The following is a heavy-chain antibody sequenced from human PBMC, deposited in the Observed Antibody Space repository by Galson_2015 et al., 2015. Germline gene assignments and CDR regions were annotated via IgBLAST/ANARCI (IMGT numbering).Heavy chain of an antibody. D-gene: IGHD6-19*01. CDR3: ARVSSSGWYSNYYYYYMDV. V-gene: IGHV3-21*01. J-gene: IGHJ6*03. Sequence: SLRLSCAASGFTFSSYRMNWVRQAPGKGLEWVSSTSSSSSYIYYADSVKGRFTISRGNAKNSLYLQMNSLRAEDTAVYYCARVSSSGWYSNYYYYYMDVWGKGTTVTVSS. CDR1: GFTFSSYR. CDR2: TSSSSSYI.